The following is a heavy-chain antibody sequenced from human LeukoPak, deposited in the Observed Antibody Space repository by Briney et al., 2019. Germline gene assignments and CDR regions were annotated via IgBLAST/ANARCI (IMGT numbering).Heavy chain of an antibody. J-gene: IGHJ4*02. Sequence: GGSLRLSCAASGFTFSSYGMHWVRQAPGKGLEWVAFIRYDGSNKYYADSVKGRFTISRDNSKNTLYLQMNSLRAEDTAVYYCATTQGEWELPSRGYYFDYWGQGTLVTVSS. CDR3: ATTQGEWELPSRGYYFDY. CDR1: GFTFSSYG. D-gene: IGHD1-26*01. V-gene: IGHV3-30*02. CDR2: IRYDGSNK.